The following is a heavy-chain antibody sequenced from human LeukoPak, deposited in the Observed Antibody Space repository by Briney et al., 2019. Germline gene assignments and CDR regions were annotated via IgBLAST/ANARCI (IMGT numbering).Heavy chain of an antibody. Sequence: GGSLRLSCAASGFTFSTYGMNWVRQAPGKGLEWVSYISHTSDAIYYPDSVKGRFTVSRDNAKNSLYLQMNSLRDEDTAVYYCARASPSGYDYWGQGTLVTVSS. CDR1: GFTFSTYG. V-gene: IGHV3-48*02. CDR3: ARASPSGYDY. J-gene: IGHJ4*02. CDR2: ISHTSDAI. D-gene: IGHD3-22*01.